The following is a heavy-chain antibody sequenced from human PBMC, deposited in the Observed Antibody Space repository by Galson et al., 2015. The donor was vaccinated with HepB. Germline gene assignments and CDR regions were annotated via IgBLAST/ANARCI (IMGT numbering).Heavy chain of an antibody. V-gene: IGHV3-23*01. CDR2: ISGSGGST. D-gene: IGHD4-17*01. CDR3: AKAGMTTVTIYWYFDL. Sequence: SLRLSCAASGFIFSSYAMSWVRQAPGKGLEWVSAISGSGGSTYYADSVKGRFTISRDNSKNTLYLQMNSLRAEDTAVYYCAKAGMTTVTIYWYFDLWGRGTLVTVSS. J-gene: IGHJ2*01. CDR1: GFIFSSYA.